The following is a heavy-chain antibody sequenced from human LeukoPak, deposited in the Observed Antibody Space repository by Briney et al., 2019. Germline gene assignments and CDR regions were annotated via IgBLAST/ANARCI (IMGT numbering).Heavy chain of an antibody. CDR1: GGTFSSYA. V-gene: IGHV1-69*04. CDR3: ARGMATIPDY. CDR2: IIPILGIA. J-gene: IGHJ4*02. D-gene: IGHD5-24*01. Sequence: ASVRVSCKASGGTFSSYAISWVRQAPGQGLEWMGRIIPILGIANYAQKFQGRVTITADKSTSTAYMELSSLRSEDTAVYYCARGMATIPDYWGQGTLVTVSS.